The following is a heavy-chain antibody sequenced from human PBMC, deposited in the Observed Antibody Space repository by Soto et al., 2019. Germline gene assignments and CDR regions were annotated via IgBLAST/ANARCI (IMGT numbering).Heavy chain of an antibody. CDR1: GFTFSSYG. D-gene: IGHD2-2*01. J-gene: IGHJ4*02. Sequence: PGGSLRLSCAASGFTFSSYGINWVRQAPGKGLEWVSSISSSSSYIYYADSVKGRFTISRDNAKNSLYLQMNSLRAEDTAVYYCARDWDGVLVPAAPYFDYWGQGTLVTVSS. CDR3: ARDWDGVLVPAAPYFDY. CDR2: ISSSSSYI. V-gene: IGHV3-21*01.